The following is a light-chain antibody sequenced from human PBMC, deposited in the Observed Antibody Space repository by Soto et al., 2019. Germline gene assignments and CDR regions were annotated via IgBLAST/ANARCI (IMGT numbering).Light chain of an antibody. CDR2: DVS. J-gene: IGLJ1*01. CDR1: TSDVGGFDY. V-gene: IGLV2-14*03. CDR3: QSYDSSLSGYV. Sequence: QSALTQPASVSGSPGQSITLSCTGTTSDVGGFDYVSWYQQHPGKAPKLMIFDVSNRPSGVSDRFSGSKSGNTASLTISGLQAEDEADYYCQSYDSSLSGYVFGTGTKLTVL.